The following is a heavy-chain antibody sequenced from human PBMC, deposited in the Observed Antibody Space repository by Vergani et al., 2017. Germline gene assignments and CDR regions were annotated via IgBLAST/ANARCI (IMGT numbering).Heavy chain of an antibody. J-gene: IGHJ4*02. Sequence: QVQLQESGPGLVKPSQTLSLTCTVSGGSINSHNYYWSWIRQPAGKGLEWIGRIHTSGSTNYNPSLKSRVTMSEDTSKNQFSLNLTSVTAADTAVYFCARGSXLGGSCYTPLFDYWGQGILVTVSS. CDR1: GGSINSHNYY. CDR3: ARGSXLGGSCYTPLFDY. V-gene: IGHV4-61*02. D-gene: IGHD2-15*01. CDR2: IHTSGST.